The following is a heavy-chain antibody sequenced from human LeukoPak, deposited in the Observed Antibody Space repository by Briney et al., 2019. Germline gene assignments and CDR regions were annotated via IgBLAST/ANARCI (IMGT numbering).Heavy chain of an antibody. V-gene: IGHV5-51*01. J-gene: IGHJ6*02. Sequence: GESLKISCKGSGYSFTSYWIGWVRQMPGKGLEWMGIIYPGDSDTRYSPSFQGQVTISADKSISTAYLQWSSLKASDTAMYYCARDLMIVVVQYYYYGMDVWGQGTTVTVSS. CDR2: IYPGDSDT. CDR1: GYSFTSYW. D-gene: IGHD3-22*01. CDR3: ARDLMIVVVQYYYYGMDV.